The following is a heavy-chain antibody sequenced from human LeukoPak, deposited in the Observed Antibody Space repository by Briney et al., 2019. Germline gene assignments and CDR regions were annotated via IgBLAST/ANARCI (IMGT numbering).Heavy chain of an antibody. CDR2: IYYSGST. CDR3: ARKWAAAGWFDP. Sequence: SETLSLTCTVSGGSISSSSYYWGWVRQPPGRGLEWIGSIYYSGSTYYNPSLKSRVTISVDTSKNQFSLKLSSVTAADTAVYYCARKWAAAGWFDPWGQGTLVTVSS. J-gene: IGHJ5*02. CDR1: GGSISSSSYY. V-gene: IGHV4-39*07. D-gene: IGHD6-13*01.